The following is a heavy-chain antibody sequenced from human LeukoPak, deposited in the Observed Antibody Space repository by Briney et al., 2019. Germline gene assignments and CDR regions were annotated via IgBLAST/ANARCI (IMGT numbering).Heavy chain of an antibody. J-gene: IGHJ4*02. CDR1: GGSISSYY. V-gene: IGHV4-59*08. CDR2: IYYSGST. CDR3: AGAYDSSGYSPPHFDY. D-gene: IGHD3-22*01. Sequence: SETLSLTCTVSGGSISSYYWSWIRQPPGKGLGWIGYIYYSGSTNYNPSLKSRVTISVDTSKNQFSLKPSSVTAADTAVYYCAGAYDSSGYSPPHFDYWGQGTLVTVSS.